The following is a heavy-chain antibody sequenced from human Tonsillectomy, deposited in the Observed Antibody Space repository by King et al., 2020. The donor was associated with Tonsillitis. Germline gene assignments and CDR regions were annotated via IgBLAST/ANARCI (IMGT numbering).Heavy chain of an antibody. Sequence: QLVQSGAELKKPGSSVKVSCKASGDTFSKYSISWVRQAPGKGLEWLGGIVPVLGAPTYARRFQDRVTITADESPNTVFLVLTSLRSDDTAVYYCATRARISGVGIAGFKYAMDVWGQGTTVTVSS. J-gene: IGHJ6*02. D-gene: IGHD3-3*01. CDR3: ATRARISGVGIAGFKYAMDV. CDR2: IVPVLGAP. CDR1: GDTFSKYS. V-gene: IGHV1-69*01.